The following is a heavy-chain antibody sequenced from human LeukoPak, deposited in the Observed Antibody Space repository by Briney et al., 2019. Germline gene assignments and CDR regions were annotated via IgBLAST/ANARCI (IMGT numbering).Heavy chain of an antibody. V-gene: IGHV4-34*01. CDR1: GGSFSGYY. CDR3: ARSSDSSGYYGGGIIDY. J-gene: IGHJ4*02. D-gene: IGHD6-19*01. Sequence: PSETLSLTCAVYGGSFSGYYWSWIRQPPGKGLEWIGEINHSGSTNYNPSLKSRVTMSVDTSKNQFSLQLTSVTAADAAVYYCARSSDSSGYYGGGIIDYWGQGTLVTVSS. CDR2: INHSGST.